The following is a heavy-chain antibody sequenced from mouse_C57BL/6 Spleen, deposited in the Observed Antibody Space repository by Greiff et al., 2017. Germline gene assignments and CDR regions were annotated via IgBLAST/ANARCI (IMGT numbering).Heavy chain of an antibody. J-gene: IGHJ2*01. CDR2: INPYNGGT. Sequence: VHVKQSGPVLVKPGASVKMSCKASGYTFTDYYMNWVKQSHGKSLEWIGVINPYNGGTSYNQKFKGKATLTVDKSSSTAYMELNSLTSEDSAVYYCAKGGYASYFDYWGQGTTLTVSS. V-gene: IGHV1-19*01. CDR3: AKGGYASYFDY. D-gene: IGHD3-1*01. CDR1: GYTFTDYY.